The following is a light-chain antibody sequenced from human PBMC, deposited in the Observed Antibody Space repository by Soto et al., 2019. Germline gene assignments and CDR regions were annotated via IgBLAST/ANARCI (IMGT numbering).Light chain of an antibody. V-gene: IGKV1-5*01. CDR1: QGITKY. CDR3: QHYNSYSEP. Sequence: DIQMTQSPSTLSAPVGDRVTITCRASQGITKYVGWYQQKPGIAPKRLISGASSLESGVPSWFSGSGYGTEFTLTISSLQTDDFATYYCQHYNSYSEPFGQGTKVAIK. J-gene: IGKJ1*01. CDR2: GAS.